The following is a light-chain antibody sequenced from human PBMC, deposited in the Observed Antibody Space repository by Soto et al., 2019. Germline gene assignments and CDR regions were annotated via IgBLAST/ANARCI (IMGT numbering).Light chain of an antibody. CDR3: SSYTSSSTVI. CDR1: SSDVGGYNY. V-gene: IGLV2-14*01. Sequence: QSVLTQPASVSGSPGQSITISCTVTSSDVGGYNYISWYQQHPGKAPKFIIYDVRNRPSGVSNRFSGSRSGNTASLTISGLQAEDEADYYCSSYTSSSTVIFGGGTKLTVL. CDR2: DVR. J-gene: IGLJ2*01.